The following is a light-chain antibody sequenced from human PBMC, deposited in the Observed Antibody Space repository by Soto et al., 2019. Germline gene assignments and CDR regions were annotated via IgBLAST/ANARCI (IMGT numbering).Light chain of an antibody. CDR3: CSYAGGSTWL. Sequence: QSVLTQPASVSGSPGQSITISCAGTSADVGSYNLVSWYQQFPGKAPKLMIYEGSQRPSGVPNRFSGSKSGNTASLTISGLQAEDEANYHCCSYAGGSTWLFGGGTKVTVL. CDR1: SADVGSYNL. CDR2: EGS. V-gene: IGLV2-23*01. J-gene: IGLJ3*02.